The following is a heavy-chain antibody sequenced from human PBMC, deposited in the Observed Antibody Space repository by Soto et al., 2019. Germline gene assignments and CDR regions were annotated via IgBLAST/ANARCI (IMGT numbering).Heavy chain of an antibody. CDR1: GGTFSSYA. CDR2: IIPIFGTA. V-gene: IGHV1-69*06. CDR3: AREKTTPDWDLNWFDP. Sequence: AVKVSCKASGGTFSSYAISWVRQAPGQGLEWMGGIIPIFGTANYAQKFQGRVTITADKSTSTAYMELSSLRSEDTAVYYCAREKTTPDWDLNWFDPWGQGTLVTVSS. D-gene: IGHD4-17*01. J-gene: IGHJ5*02.